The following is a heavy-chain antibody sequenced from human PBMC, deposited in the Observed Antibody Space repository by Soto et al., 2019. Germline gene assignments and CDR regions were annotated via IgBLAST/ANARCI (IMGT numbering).Heavy chain of an antibody. CDR3: ARLEWDYYYYMDV. Sequence: PGGSLRLACAASGFTFSSYAMSWVRQAPGKGLEWVSAISGSGGSTYYADSVKGRFTISRDNSKNTLYLQMNSLRAEDTAVYYCARLEWDYYYYMDVWGKGTTVTVS. CDR2: ISGSGGST. D-gene: IGHD1-26*01. J-gene: IGHJ6*03. CDR1: GFTFSSYA. V-gene: IGHV3-23*01.